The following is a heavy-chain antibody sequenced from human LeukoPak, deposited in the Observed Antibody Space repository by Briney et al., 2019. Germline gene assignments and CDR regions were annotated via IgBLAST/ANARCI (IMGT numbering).Heavy chain of an antibody. CDR2: INPNSGGT. CDR3: AREDTAMVVGGLFDY. Sequence: ASAKVSCKASGYTFTGYYMHWVRQAPGQGLEWMGRINPNSGGTNYAQKFQGRVTMTRDTSISTAYMELSRLRSDDAAVYYCAREDTAMVVGGLFDYWGQGTLVTVSS. J-gene: IGHJ4*02. CDR1: GYTFTGYY. D-gene: IGHD5-18*01. V-gene: IGHV1-2*06.